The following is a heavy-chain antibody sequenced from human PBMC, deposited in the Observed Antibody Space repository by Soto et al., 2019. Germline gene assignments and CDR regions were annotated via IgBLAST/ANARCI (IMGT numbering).Heavy chain of an antibody. CDR2: IYYAGST. D-gene: IGHD6-19*01. V-gene: IGHV4-59*08. CDR1: GCSMISYY. CDR3: ARHLGIAVAGTIGYWFDP. Sequence: SETLSLTCTVSGCSMISYYWSWIRQPPGRGLEWIGFIYYAGSTKYNPSLNSRVTISVDTSKNQFSLKLSSVTAADTAVYYCARHLGIAVAGTIGYWFDPWGQGTLVTVSS. J-gene: IGHJ5*02.